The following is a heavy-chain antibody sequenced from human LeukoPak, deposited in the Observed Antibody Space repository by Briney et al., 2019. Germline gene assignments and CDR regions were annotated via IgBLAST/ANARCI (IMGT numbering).Heavy chain of an antibody. CDR1: GGSFSGYY. V-gene: IGHV4-34*01. CDR2: INHSGST. Sequence: PSETLSLTCAVYGGSFSGYYWSWIRQPPGKGLEWIGEINHSGSTNYNPSLKSRVTVSVDTSKNQLSLKLSSVTAADTAVYYCARGRGMATVRYYMDIWGKGTTVTVSS. J-gene: IGHJ6*03. D-gene: IGHD5-24*01. CDR3: ARGRGMATVRYYMDI.